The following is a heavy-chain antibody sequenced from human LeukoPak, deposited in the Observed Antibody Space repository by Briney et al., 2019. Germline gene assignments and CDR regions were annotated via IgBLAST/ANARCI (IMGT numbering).Heavy chain of an antibody. V-gene: IGHV3-30*02. D-gene: IGHD2-2*01. Sequence: GGSLRLSCAASGFTFSSYGMHWVRQAPGKGLEWVAFIRYDGSNKYYADSVKGRFTISRDNSKNTLYLQMNSLRAEDTAVYYCAKDRRSYASEGHRIDYWGQGTLVTVSS. CDR3: AKDRRSYASEGHRIDY. CDR2: IRYDGSNK. CDR1: GFTFSSYG. J-gene: IGHJ4*02.